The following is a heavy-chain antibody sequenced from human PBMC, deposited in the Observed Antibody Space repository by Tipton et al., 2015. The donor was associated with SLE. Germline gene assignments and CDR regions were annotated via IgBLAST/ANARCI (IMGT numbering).Heavy chain of an antibody. CDR3: ARRVHGWFFDF. Sequence: TLSLTCSVSGASITRGSYYWTWVRQPAGKGLEWIGHVYTGGATTYNPSLESRVTISVDTSKNQFSLNLNSVTSSDTAVYYCARRVHGWFFDFWGQGSLVSVSS. J-gene: IGHJ4*02. CDR2: VYTGGAT. V-gene: IGHV4-61*09. D-gene: IGHD2-15*01. CDR1: GASITRGSYY.